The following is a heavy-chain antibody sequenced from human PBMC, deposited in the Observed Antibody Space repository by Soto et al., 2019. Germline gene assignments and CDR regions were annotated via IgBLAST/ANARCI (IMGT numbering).Heavy chain of an antibody. CDR1: GGTFSSYT. V-gene: IGHV1-69*02. D-gene: IGHD3-16*02. CDR2: IIPILGIA. Sequence: ASVKVSCKASGGTFSSYTISWVRQAPGQGLEWMGRIIPILGIANYAQKFQGRVTITADKSTSTAYMELSSLRSEDTAVYYCARALPRMQGELSLVDYWGQGTLVTVSS. J-gene: IGHJ4*02. CDR3: ARALPRMQGELSLVDY.